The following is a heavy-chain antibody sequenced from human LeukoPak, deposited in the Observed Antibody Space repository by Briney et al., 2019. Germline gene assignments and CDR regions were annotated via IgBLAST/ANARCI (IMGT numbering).Heavy chain of an antibody. V-gene: IGHV1-2*02. Sequence: GASVKVSCKASTDTVAGYYLHWVRQAPGQGLEWMGWINPNSGGTNYAQKFQGRVTMTRDTSISTAYMELSRLRSDDTAVYYCARGPYYYYYGMDVWGQGTTVTVSS. CDR3: ARGPYYYYYGMDV. CDR1: TDTVAGYY. J-gene: IGHJ6*02. CDR2: INPNSGGT.